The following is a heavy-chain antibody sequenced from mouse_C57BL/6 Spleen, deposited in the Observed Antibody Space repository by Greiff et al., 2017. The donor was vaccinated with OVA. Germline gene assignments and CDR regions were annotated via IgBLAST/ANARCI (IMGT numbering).Heavy chain of an antibody. J-gene: IGHJ2*01. CDR3: ARDYDGTLNYFDY. V-gene: IGHV5-4*03. CDR1: GFTFSSYA. D-gene: IGHD2-4*01. CDR2: ISDGGSYT. Sequence: DVKLVESGGGLVKPGGSLKLSCAASGFTFSSYAMSWVRQTPEKRLEWVATISDGGSYTYYPDNVKGRFTISRDNAKNNLYLQMSHLKSEDTAMYYCARDYDGTLNYFDYWGQGTTLTVSS.